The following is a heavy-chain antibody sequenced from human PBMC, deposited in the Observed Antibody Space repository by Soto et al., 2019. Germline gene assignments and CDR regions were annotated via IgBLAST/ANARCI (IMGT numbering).Heavy chain of an antibody. J-gene: IGHJ5*02. Sequence: SETLSLTCIVSGGSVSSSNWWSCVRQPPGKGLEWIWEIYHSGSTTYNPSLKSRATISVDKSEKQFSLRLKSVTAADTAVYYCASVGSDDDNSGYYLPWAXGTLGTVXS. CDR3: ASVGSDDDNSGYYLP. CDR2: IYHSGST. D-gene: IGHD3-22*01. CDR1: GGSVSSSNW. V-gene: IGHV4-4*02.